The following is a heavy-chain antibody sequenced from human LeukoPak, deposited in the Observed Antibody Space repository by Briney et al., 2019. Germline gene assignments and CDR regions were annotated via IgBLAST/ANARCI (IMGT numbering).Heavy chain of an antibody. D-gene: IGHD4-17*01. J-gene: IGHJ5*02. V-gene: IGHV3-7*01. CDR1: GFTFSSYW. CDR3: ARDPYGDNWFDP. Sequence: GESLKISCAASGFTFSSYWMSWVRQAPGKGLEWVANIKEDGSEKYYVDSVKGQFTISRDNAKKSLYLQMNNLRAEDTAVYYCARDPYGDNWFDPWGQGTLVTVSS. CDR2: IKEDGSEK.